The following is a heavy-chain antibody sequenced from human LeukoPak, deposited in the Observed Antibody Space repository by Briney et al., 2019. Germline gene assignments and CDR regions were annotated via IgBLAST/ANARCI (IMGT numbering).Heavy chain of an antibody. CDR3: ARVGGSWELIG. CDR1: GFTFANYW. V-gene: IGHV3-7*01. CDR2: IRQDGSEK. Sequence: PGGSLRLSCAASGFTFANYWMSWVRQAPGKGLEWVANIRQDGSEKFYVDSVKGRFTISRDNDKSSLYLQMNSLRGEDTAVYFCARVGGSWELIGWGQGTLVTVS. J-gene: IGHJ4*02. D-gene: IGHD1-26*01.